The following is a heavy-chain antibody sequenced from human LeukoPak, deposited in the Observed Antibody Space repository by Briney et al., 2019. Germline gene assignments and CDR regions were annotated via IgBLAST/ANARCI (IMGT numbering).Heavy chain of an antibody. Sequence: GGSLRLSCAASGFTFSSYGMHWVRQAPGKGLEWVAFIRYDGSNKYYADSVKGRFTISRDNSKNTLYLQMNSLRAEDTAVYYCAKDRVVGATGPLDAFDIWGQGTMVTVSS. V-gene: IGHV3-30*02. J-gene: IGHJ3*02. D-gene: IGHD1-26*01. CDR2: IRYDGSNK. CDR3: AKDRVVGATGPLDAFDI. CDR1: GFTFSSYG.